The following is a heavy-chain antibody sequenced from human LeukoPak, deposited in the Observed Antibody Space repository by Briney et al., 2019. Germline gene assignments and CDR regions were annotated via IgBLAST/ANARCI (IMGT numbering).Heavy chain of an antibody. CDR3: AGYGNYPY. Sequence: PGGSLRLSCAASGFTFSIYDMHWVRQAPGKGLEWVSYSSGSSSTIYYADSVRGRFTISRDNAKNPLYLQMNTLRVEDTAVYYCAGYGNYPYWGQGTLVTVSS. V-gene: IGHV3-48*01. D-gene: IGHD4-11*01. CDR2: SSGSSSTI. CDR1: GFTFSIYD. J-gene: IGHJ4*02.